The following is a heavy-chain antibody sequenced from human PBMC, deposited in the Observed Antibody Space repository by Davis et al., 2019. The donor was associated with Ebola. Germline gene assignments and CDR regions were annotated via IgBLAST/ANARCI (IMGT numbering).Heavy chain of an antibody. CDR3: ARHPHYYDSSGYYYYYGMDV. J-gene: IGHJ6*02. V-gene: IGHV5-51*01. CDR1: GYTFTSYW. CDR2: IYPGDSDT. D-gene: IGHD3-22*01. Sequence: KVSCKASGYTFTSYWIGWVRQMPGKGLEWMGIIYPGDSDTRYSPSFQGQVTISADKSISTAYLQWSSLKASDTAMYYCARHPHYYDSSGYYYYYGMDVWGQGTTVTVSS.